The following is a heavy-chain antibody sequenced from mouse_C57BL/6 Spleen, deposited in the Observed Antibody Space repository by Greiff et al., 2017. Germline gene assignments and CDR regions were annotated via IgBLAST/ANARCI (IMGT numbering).Heavy chain of an antibody. J-gene: IGHJ2*01. CDR2: SYPRSGNT. CDR1: GYTFTSYG. V-gene: IGHV1-81*01. CDR3: ARWSYGSREGNY. Sequence: QVQLQQSGAELARPGASVKLSCKASGYTFTSYGISWVKQRTGQGLEWIGESYPRSGNTYYNEKFKGKATLTADKSSSTAYMELRSLTSEDSAVYFCARWSYGSREGNYWGQGTTRTVSS. D-gene: IGHD1-1*01.